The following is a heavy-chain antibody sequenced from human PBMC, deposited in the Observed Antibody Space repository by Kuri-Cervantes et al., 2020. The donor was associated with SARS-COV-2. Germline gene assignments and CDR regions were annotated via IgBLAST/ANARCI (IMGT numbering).Heavy chain of an antibody. J-gene: IGHJ4*02. CDR3: ARRWVSVAARYGGFDN. V-gene: IGHV4-59*01. CDR1: GDSIRDYY. CDR2: VYYSGIT. Sequence: SETLSLTCNVSGDSIRDYYWNWIRQSPGKGLEWIGYVYYSGITDYNPSLKSRVTISVHTSKNQFSLRLNSVTAADTAIYYCARRWVSVAARYGGFDNWGQGTLVTVSS. D-gene: IGHD6-19*01.